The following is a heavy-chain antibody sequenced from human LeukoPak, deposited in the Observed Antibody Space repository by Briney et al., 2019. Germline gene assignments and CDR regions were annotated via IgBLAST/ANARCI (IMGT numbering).Heavy chain of an antibody. CDR2: ISGSGGST. J-gene: IGHJ4*02. CDR1: GFTFSSYG. V-gene: IGHV3-23*01. D-gene: IGHD3-10*01. Sequence: GGSLRLSCAASGFTFSSYGMNWVRQAPGKGLEWVSAISGSGGSTYYADSVKGRFTISRDNSKNTLYLQMNSLRAEDTAVYYCAKEFLITMVRGVIDYWGQGTLVTVSS. CDR3: AKEFLITMVRGVIDY.